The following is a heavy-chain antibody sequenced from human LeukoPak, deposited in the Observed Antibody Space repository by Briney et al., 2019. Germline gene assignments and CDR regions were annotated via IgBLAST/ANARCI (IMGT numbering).Heavy chain of an antibody. D-gene: IGHD3-10*01. Sequence: ASVKVSCKASGYTFTSYDINWVRQATGQGLEWMGWMNPNSGNTGYAQKFQGRVTMTRNTSISTAYMELRSLRSDDTAVYYCARDITPPSFNYYGSGRIGGWFDPWGQGTLVTVSS. CDR3: ARDITPPSFNYYGSGRIGGWFDP. CDR1: GYTFTSYD. V-gene: IGHV1-8*01. CDR2: MNPNSGNT. J-gene: IGHJ5*02.